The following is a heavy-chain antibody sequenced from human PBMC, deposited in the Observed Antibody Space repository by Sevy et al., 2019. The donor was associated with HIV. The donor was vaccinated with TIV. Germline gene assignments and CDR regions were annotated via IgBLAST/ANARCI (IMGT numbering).Heavy chain of an antibody. CDR1: GGSISSYY. CDR3: ARGRVNYYDMSGSGGYFDL. V-gene: IGHV4-59*12. Sequence: SETLSLTCTVSGGSISSYYWTWLRQIPGKGLEWIGNIYYSGNTNYNPFFKSRVTISVDTSKNHFSLKLSSVNAADTAVYVWARGRVNYYDMSGSGGYFDLWGQGTLVTVSS. CDR2: IYYSGNT. D-gene: IGHD3-10*01. J-gene: IGHJ4*02.